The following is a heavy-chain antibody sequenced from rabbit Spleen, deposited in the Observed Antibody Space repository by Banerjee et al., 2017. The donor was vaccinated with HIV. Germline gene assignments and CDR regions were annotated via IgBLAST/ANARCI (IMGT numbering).Heavy chain of an antibody. CDR2: INTGKGNT. D-gene: IGHD3-3*01. J-gene: IGHJ4*01. V-gene: IGHV1S45*01. CDR3: ARYNDDGSRSLTL. Sequence: QEQLEESGGGLVKPEGSLTLTCKASGIDFSSNYVMCWVRQAPGKGLEWIGCINTGKGNTDYASWAKGRFTISKTSSTTVTLQMTSLTAADTATYFCARYNDDGSRSLTLWGPGTLVTVS. CDR1: GIDFSSNYV.